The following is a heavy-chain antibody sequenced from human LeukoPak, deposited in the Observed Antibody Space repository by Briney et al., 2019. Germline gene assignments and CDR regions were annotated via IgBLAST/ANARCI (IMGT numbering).Heavy chain of an antibody. J-gene: IGHJ4*02. V-gene: IGHV1-2*02. D-gene: IGHD2-8*01. Sequence: ASVKVSCKASGYTFIGYYMHWVRQAPGQGLEWMGWINPNSGDTNYAQKFQGRVTMTRDTSISTAYMELSRLRSDDTAVYYCARRYCTNGVCYTLPLDYWGQGTLVTVSS. CDR1: GYTFIGYY. CDR3: ARRYCTNGVCYTLPLDY. CDR2: INPNSGDT.